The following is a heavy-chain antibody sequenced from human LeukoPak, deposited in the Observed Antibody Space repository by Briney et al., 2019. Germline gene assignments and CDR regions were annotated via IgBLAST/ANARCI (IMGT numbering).Heavy chain of an antibody. V-gene: IGHV4-59*01. D-gene: IGHD6-6*01. CDR3: ARAILRPTSSFDFDY. Sequence: PSETLSLTCTVSGGSISSYYWSWIRQPPGKGLKWIGYIYYSGSTNYNPSLKSRVTIAVDTSKNQFSLKLSSVTAADTAVYYCARAILRPTSSFDFDYWGQGTLVTVSS. CDR1: GGSISSYY. CDR2: IYYSGST. J-gene: IGHJ4*02.